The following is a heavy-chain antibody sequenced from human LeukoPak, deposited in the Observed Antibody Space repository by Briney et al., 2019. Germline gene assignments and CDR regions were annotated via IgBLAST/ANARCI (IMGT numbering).Heavy chain of an antibody. V-gene: IGHV1-18*01. CDR1: GYTFTNYG. Sequence: ASVKVSCKTSGYTFTNYGITWLRQAPGQGREWMGWTSGYNTNTNYAAKFQDRVTLTTDRSTSTAYMDLSSLRSDDTAVYYCTRDERPTLTVGSPLYNWFGPWGQGTLVIVPS. J-gene: IGHJ5*02. CDR2: TSGYNTNT. D-gene: IGHD2-15*01. CDR3: TRDERPTLTVGSPLYNWFGP.